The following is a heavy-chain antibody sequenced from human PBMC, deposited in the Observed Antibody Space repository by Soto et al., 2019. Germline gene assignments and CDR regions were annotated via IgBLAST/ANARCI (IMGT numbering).Heavy chain of an antibody. V-gene: IGHV4-59*01. D-gene: IGHD1-26*01. CDR1: GGSISSYY. J-gene: IGHJ4*02. CDR3: ARRYGGNFDY. CDR2: VYYSGST. Sequence: QVQLQESGPGLVKPSETLSLTCTVSGGSISSYYWSWIRQPPGKGLEWIGYVYYSGSTNYNPSLQRRVTISVDTSKHQFSLKVRSVTAADTAVYYCARRYGGNFDYWGQGTLVTVSS.